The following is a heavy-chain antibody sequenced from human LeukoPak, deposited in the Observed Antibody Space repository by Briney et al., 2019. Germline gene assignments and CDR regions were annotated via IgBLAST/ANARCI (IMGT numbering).Heavy chain of an antibody. Sequence: GGSLRLSCAASGSTLGSYWMTWVRQAPRKGLEWAAAIKEDGSETYYVDSVKGRFTISRDNAKNSLYLQMSSLRAEDTAVYYCARTTYGDYWGQGTLVTVSS. J-gene: IGHJ4*02. CDR1: GSTLGSYW. CDR2: IKEDGSET. CDR3: ARTTYGDY. V-gene: IGHV3-7*02. D-gene: IGHD1-1*01.